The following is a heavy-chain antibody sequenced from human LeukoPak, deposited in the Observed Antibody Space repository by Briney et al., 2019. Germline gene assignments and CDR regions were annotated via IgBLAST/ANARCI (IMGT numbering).Heavy chain of an antibody. CDR1: GRSISSYY. D-gene: IGHD6-19*01. CDR3: ARHENTGWYYFDY. CDR2: IYYSGST. J-gene: IGHJ4*02. V-gene: IGHV4-59*08. Sequence: SETLSLTCTVSGRSISSYYWSWIRQPPGKGLEWIGYIYYSGSTNYNPSLKSRVTISVDTSKNQFSLKLSSLSAADTAVYYCARHENTGWYYFDYWGQGTLVTVSS.